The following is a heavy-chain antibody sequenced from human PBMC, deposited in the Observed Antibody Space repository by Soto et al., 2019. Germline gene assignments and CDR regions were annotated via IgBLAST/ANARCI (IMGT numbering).Heavy chain of an antibody. D-gene: IGHD5-12*01. Sequence: ASVKVSCKGAGYTFSNYYMHWVRQAPGQGLEWMGIINPSGDSTSYAQEFQGRVTMTRETSTSTLYMELSSLRSEDTAVYYCARATRSGSPHFDHWGQGTLVTAPQ. V-gene: IGHV1-46*01. CDR3: ARATRSGSPHFDH. CDR2: INPSGDST. CDR1: GYTFSNYY. J-gene: IGHJ4*02.